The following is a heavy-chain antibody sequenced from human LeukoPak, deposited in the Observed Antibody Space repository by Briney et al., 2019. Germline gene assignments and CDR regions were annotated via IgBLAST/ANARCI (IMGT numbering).Heavy chain of an antibody. CDR3: TTGPPNCSGDCSTHY. J-gene: IGHJ4*02. D-gene: IGHD2-21*02. Sequence: AGGSLRLSCAASGFTFNNAWMTWVRQAPGKGLEWVGRIKSKAHSGTTDHAAPVKGRFTISRDDSKNTLYLQMNSLKIGDTAVYYCTTGPPNCSGDCSTHYWGQGTLVTVSS. CDR2: IKSKAHSGTT. V-gene: IGHV3-15*01. CDR1: GFTFNNAW.